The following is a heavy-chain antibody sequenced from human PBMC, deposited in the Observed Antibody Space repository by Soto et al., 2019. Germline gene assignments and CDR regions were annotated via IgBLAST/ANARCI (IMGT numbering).Heavy chain of an antibody. CDR3: ARVRGRFSGSGTHWSTFEI. D-gene: IGHD3-10*01. J-gene: IGHJ3*02. CDR1: GYSIGIGYY. V-gene: IGHV4-38-2*01. CDR2: IYYSGNT. Sequence: PAETLCLTSGFSGYSIGIGYYGGWLRQPPGRGLEWLGTIYYSGNTLYNSSLKSRVTITLDTSKNQFSRNLNSVTAADTAVYFCARVRGRFSGSGTHWSTFEIWGQGTMVT.